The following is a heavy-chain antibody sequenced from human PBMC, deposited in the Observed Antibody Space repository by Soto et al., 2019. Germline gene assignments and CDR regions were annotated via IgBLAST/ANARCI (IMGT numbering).Heavy chain of an antibody. CDR2: IIPIFGTA. V-gene: IGHV1-69*06. CDR1: GGTFSSYA. D-gene: IGHD2-2*03. J-gene: IGHJ4*02. CDR3: ARADGYCSSTSCYSFVY. Sequence: QVQLVQSGAEVKKPGSSVQVSCKASGGTFSSYAISWVRQAPGQGLEWMGGIIPIFGTANYAQKFQGRVTITADKSTSTDYMELSSRRSEDTAVYYCARADGYCSSTSCYSFVYWGQGTLVTVSS.